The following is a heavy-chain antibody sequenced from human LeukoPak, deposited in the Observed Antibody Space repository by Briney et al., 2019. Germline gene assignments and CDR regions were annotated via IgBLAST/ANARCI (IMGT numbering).Heavy chain of an antibody. CDR3: ARVWGRPDFWSDYYFDY. CDR1: GFTFSSYS. Sequence: GGSLRLSCAASGFTFSSYSMDWVRQAPGKGLEWVSSISSSSSYIYYADSVKGRFTISRDNAKNSLYLQMNSLRAEDTAVYYCARVWGRPDFWSDYYFDYWGQGTLVTVSS. CDR2: ISSSSSYI. J-gene: IGHJ4*02. V-gene: IGHV3-21*01. D-gene: IGHD3-3*01.